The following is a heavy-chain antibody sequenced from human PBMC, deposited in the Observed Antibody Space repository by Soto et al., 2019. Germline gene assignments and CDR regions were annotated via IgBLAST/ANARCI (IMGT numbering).Heavy chain of an antibody. J-gene: IGHJ4*02. CDR3: ARVPRFGSSWDRGFYFDY. Sequence: QVQLQQWGAGLLKPSETLSLTCAVYGGSFSGYYWSWIRQPPGKGLEWIGEINHSGSTNYNPSLKSRVTISVDTSTNQFSRKLSSVTAADTAVYYCARVPRFGSSWDRGFYFDYWGQGTLVTVSS. V-gene: IGHV4-34*01. D-gene: IGHD6-13*01. CDR1: GGSFSGYY. CDR2: INHSGST.